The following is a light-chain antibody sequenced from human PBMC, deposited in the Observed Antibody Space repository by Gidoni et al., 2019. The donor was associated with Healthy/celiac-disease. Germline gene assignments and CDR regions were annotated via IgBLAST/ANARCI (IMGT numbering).Light chain of an antibody. V-gene: IGLV3-21*03. J-gene: IGLJ2*01. Sequence: SYVLTQPPAVSVAPGKTARITCGGNKIGSKSLHGYQQKPGQAPVLVVYDDSDRPSGIPERFSGSNSGNTATLTISRVEAGDEADYYCQVWDSSSDPYVVFGGGTKLTVL. CDR2: DDS. CDR1: KIGSKS. CDR3: QVWDSSSDPYVV.